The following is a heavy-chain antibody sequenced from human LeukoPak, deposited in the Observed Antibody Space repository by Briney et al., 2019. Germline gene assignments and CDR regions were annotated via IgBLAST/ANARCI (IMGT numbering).Heavy chain of an antibody. D-gene: IGHD1-1*01. CDR2: IYSGGST. CDR3: AKGGYSYYYYMDV. Sequence: GGSLRLSCAASGFTVSSNYMSWVRQAPGKGLEWVSVIYSGGSTYYADSVKGRFTISRDNSKNSLYLQMNSLRTEDTVLYYCAKGGYSYYYYMDVRGKGTTVTVSS. J-gene: IGHJ6*03. CDR1: GFTVSSNY. V-gene: IGHV3-53*05.